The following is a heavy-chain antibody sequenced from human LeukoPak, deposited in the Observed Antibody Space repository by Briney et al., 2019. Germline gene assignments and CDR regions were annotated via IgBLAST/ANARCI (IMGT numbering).Heavy chain of an antibody. J-gene: IGHJ5*01. CDR3: ASLYGSGSYFGYWFDS. Sequence: SETLSLTCAVYGGSFSGYYWSWIRQPPGKGLEWIGEINHSGSTNYNPSLKSRVTISVDTSKNQFSLKLSSVTAADTAVYYCASLYGSGSYFGYWFDSWGQGTLVTVSS. CDR1: GGSFSGYY. V-gene: IGHV4-34*01. D-gene: IGHD3-10*01. CDR2: INHSGST.